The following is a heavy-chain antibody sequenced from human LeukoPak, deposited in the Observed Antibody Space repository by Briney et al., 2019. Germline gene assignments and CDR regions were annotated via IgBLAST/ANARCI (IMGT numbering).Heavy chain of an antibody. Sequence: GASVKVSCTASGYTFTSYDINWVRQAPGQGLEWMGWMNPNSGNTGYAQKFQGRVTMTRNTSISTAYMELSSLRSEDTAVYYCARVKGRCSTSCSGFDYWGQGTLVTVSS. CDR3: ARVKGRCSTSCSGFDY. J-gene: IGHJ4*02. D-gene: IGHD2-2*01. CDR1: GYTFTSYD. CDR2: MNPNSGNT. V-gene: IGHV1-8*01.